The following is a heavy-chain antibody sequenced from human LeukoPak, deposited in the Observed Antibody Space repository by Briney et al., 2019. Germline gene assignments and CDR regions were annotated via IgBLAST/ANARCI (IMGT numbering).Heavy chain of an antibody. Sequence: SETLSLTCTVSGGSISSSSYYWGWIRQPPGKGLEWIGSIYYSGSTYYNPSLKSRVTISVDTSKNQFSLKLSSVTAADTAVYYCARDLHYGDTYAFDIWGQGTMVTVSS. CDR3: ARDLHYGDTYAFDI. J-gene: IGHJ3*02. CDR1: GGSISSSSYY. V-gene: IGHV4-39*07. CDR2: IYYSGST. D-gene: IGHD4-17*01.